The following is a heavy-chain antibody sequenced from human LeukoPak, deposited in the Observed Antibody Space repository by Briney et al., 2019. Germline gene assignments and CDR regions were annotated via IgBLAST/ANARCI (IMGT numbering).Heavy chain of an antibody. CDR3: ARDVVVTAHGGDFDY. CDR1: GYTFTSYY. J-gene: IGHJ4*02. D-gene: IGHD2-21*02. CDR2: INPSGGST. Sequence: ASVKVSCKASGYTFTSYYMHWVRQAPGQGLEWMGIINPSGGSTSYAQKFQGRVTMTRDTSTCTVYMELSSLRSEDTAVYYCARDVVVTAHGGDFDYWGQGTLVTVSS. V-gene: IGHV1-46*01.